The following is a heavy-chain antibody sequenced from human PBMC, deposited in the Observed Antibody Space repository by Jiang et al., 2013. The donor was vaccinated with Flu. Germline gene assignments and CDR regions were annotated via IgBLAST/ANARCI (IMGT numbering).Heavy chain of an antibody. CDR3: ARWVGATTGRAGFDY. V-gene: IGHV5-51*01. Sequence: FTSYWIGWVRQMPGKAWSGWGSSILVTLIPDTARPSQGQVTISADKSISTAYLQWSSLKASDTAMYYCARWVGATTGRAGFDYWGQGTLVTVSS. D-gene: IGHD1-26*01. CDR2: SILVTLIP. J-gene: IGHJ4*02. CDR1: FTSYW.